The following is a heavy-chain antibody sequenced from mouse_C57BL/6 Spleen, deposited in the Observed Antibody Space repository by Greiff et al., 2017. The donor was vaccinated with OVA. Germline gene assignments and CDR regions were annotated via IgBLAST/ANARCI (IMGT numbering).Heavy chain of an antibody. J-gene: IGHJ2*01. CDR3: ARFPIYYDYDGGYFDY. CDR2: IWTGGGT. V-gene: IGHV2-9-1*01. CDR1: GFSLTSYA. D-gene: IGHD2-4*01. Sequence: VMLVESGPGLVAPSQSLSITCTVSGFSLTSYAISWVRQPPGKGLEWLGVIWTGGGTNYNSALKSRLSISKDNSKSQVFLKMNSLQTDDTARYYCARFPIYYDYDGGYFDYWGQGTTLTVSS.